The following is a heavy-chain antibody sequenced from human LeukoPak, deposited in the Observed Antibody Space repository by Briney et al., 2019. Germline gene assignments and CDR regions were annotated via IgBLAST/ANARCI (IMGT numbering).Heavy chain of an antibody. CDR1: GFTFSSYS. CDR2: ISSSSTYI. V-gene: IGHV3-21*01. J-gene: IGHJ4*02. D-gene: IGHD1-26*01. Sequence: GGSLRLSCAASGFTFSSYSMSWVRQAPGKGLEWVSSISSSSTYIYYADSVKGRFTISRDNAKNSLYLQMNSLRAEDTAVYYCARDSEWELLSYWGQGTLATVSS. CDR3: ARDSEWELLSY.